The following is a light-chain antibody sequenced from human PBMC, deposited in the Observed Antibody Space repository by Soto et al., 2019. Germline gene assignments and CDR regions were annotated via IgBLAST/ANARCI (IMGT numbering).Light chain of an antibody. CDR3: QQSYSTPYT. CDR1: HSISNY. CDR2: AAS. J-gene: IGKJ2*01. Sequence: DLQMTQSPSSLSTSVGDRVTITCRASHSISNYLNWYQQKPGKAPKLLIYAASVLQSGVPSNFSGSGSGTDFTLTISSLQPEHFATYYCQQSYSTPYTFGQGTKLEIK. V-gene: IGKV1-39*01.